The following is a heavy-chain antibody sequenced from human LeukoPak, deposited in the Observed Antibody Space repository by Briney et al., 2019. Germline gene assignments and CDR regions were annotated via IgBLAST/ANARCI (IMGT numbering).Heavy chain of an antibody. CDR3: AKDRRLRYYYGGNPDY. CDR1: GFTFDDYA. V-gene: IGHV3-9*01. J-gene: IGHJ4*02. CDR2: ISWNSGGI. D-gene: IGHD4-23*01. Sequence: GGSLRLSCAASGFTFDDYAMHWVRQAPGKGLEWVSGISWNSGGIGYADSVKGRFTISRDNAKNSLYLQMNSLRTEDTALYYCAKDRRLRYYYGGNPDYWGQGTLVTVSS.